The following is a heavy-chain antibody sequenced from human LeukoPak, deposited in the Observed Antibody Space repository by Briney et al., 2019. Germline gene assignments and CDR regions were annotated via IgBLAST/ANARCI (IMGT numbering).Heavy chain of an antibody. CDR3: AKDQSYSSRAEFDY. Sequence: GGSLRLSCAASGFTFSGYYMRWVRQAPGKGLEWVSFISYDGSNKYYADSVKGRFTISRDKSKNSLYLQMNSLRAEDTAVYYCAKDQSYSSRAEFDYWGQGTLVTVSS. D-gene: IGHD6-13*01. CDR1: GFTFSGYY. V-gene: IGHV3-30*18. J-gene: IGHJ4*02. CDR2: ISYDGSNK.